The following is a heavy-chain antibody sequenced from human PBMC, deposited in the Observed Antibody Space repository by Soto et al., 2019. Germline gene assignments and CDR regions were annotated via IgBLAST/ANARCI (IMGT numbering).Heavy chain of an antibody. CDR2: ISAYNGNT. CDR3: ARGGSVHWGPEAGRFTRDYFYGMDV. V-gene: IGHV1-18*01. J-gene: IGHJ6*02. CDR1: GYTFTSYG. D-gene: IGHD3-16*02. Sequence: GASVKVSCKASGYTFTSYGISWVRQAPGQGLESMGRISAYNGNTNYAQNLQGRVTMTTDTSTSTAYMVLRSLRSDDTAVYYCARGGSVHWGPEAGRFTRDYFYGMDVWGQGTTVTVSS.